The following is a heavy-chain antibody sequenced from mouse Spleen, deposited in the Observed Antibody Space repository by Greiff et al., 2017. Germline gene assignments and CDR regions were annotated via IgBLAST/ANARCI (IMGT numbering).Heavy chain of an antibody. J-gene: IGHJ4*01. CDR1: GYSITSGYY. V-gene: IGHV3-6*01. Sequence: EVKLQESGPGLVKPSQSLSLTCSVTGYSITSGYYWNWIRQFPGNKLEWMGYISYDGSNNYNPSLKNRISITRDTSKNQFFLKLNSVTTEDTATYYCASLYYAMDYWGQGTSVTVSS. CDR3: ASLYYAMDY. CDR2: ISYDGSN.